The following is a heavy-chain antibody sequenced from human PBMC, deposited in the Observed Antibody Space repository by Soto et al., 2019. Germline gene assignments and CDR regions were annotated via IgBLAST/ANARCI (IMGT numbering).Heavy chain of an antibody. CDR2: IYWDDDK. J-gene: IGHJ4*02. D-gene: IGHD3-3*01. CDR3: AHRVLRTVFGLVTTTAIYFDF. V-gene: IGHV2-5*02. CDR1: GFSLTTSGVG. Sequence: QITLNESGPTVVRPTETLTLTCRFSGFSLTTSGVGVGWIRQSPGKAPEWLAFIYWDDDKRYSASLKSRLTIPKDNSKNQVVLTVSDLDPTDTATYYCAHRVLRTVFGLVTTTAIYFDFWGQGTPVAVSS.